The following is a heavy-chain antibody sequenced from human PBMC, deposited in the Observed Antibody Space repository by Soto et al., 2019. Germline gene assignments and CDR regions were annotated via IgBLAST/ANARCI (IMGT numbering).Heavy chain of an antibody. CDR3: AKVIVLGASTIEF. D-gene: IGHD6-6*01. J-gene: IGHJ4*02. CDR1: GFTFNHYG. V-gene: IGHV3-23*01. CDR2: ISGSGGTT. Sequence: EQLLESGGGLVQPGGSLTLSCAASGFTFNHYGMAWVRQAPGKGLEWVSVISGSGGTTYYADSVKGRFTISRDNSKSTVYLQMNSLRVEDTALYSCAKVIVLGASTIEFWGPGTLVTVSS.